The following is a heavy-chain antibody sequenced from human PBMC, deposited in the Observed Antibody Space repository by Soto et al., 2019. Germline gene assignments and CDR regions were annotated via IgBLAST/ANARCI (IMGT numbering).Heavy chain of an antibody. CDR3: AAFDILTGYPHDY. J-gene: IGHJ4*02. V-gene: IGHV1-58*01. CDR2: IVVGSGNT. D-gene: IGHD3-9*01. CDR1: GFTFTSSA. Sequence: ASVKVSCKASGFTFTSSAVQWVRQARGQRLEWIGWIVVGSGNTNYAQKFQERVTITRDMSTSTAYMELSSLRSEDTAVYYCAAFDILTGYPHDYWGQGTLVTVSS.